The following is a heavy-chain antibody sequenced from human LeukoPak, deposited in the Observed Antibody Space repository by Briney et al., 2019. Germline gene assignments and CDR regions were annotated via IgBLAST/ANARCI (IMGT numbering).Heavy chain of an antibody. CDR2: INHSGST. Sequence: SETLSLPCAVYGGSFSGYYWSWIRQPPGKGLEWIGEINHSGSTNYNPSLKSRVTISVDTSKNQFSLKLSSVTAADTAVYYCASTRGYSYGLTDYWGQGTLVTVSS. CDR1: GGSFSGYY. CDR3: ASTRGYSYGLTDY. V-gene: IGHV4-34*01. J-gene: IGHJ4*02. D-gene: IGHD5-18*01.